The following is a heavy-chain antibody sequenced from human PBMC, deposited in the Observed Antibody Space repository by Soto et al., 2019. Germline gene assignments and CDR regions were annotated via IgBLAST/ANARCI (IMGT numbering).Heavy chain of an antibody. D-gene: IGHD6-13*01. CDR2: ISSNSAYI. J-gene: IGHJ5*02. CDR3: TRDASRDSSARGWFDP. CDR1: GFTFRSFT. V-gene: IGHV3-21*01. Sequence: GGSLRLSCAASGFTFRSFTMNWVRQAPGKGLEWVSTISSNSAYIYYTDALRGRLTISRDNAKNSLHLQMNSLRAEDTAVYYCTRDASRDSSARGWFDPWGPGTLVTVSS.